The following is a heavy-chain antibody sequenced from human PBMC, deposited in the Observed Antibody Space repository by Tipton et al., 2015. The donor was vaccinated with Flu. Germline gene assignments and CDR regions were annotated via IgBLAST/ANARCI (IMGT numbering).Heavy chain of an antibody. CDR1: GYTFTGYY. CDR2: TNPNSGGT. J-gene: IGHJ5*02. V-gene: IGHV1-2*06. Sequence: LVQSGAEVKKPGASVKVSCKASGYTFTGYYMHWVRQAPGQGLEWMGRTNPNSGGTNYAQKFQGRVTMTRDTSISTAYMELSRLRSDDTAVYYCARWRSSGLNWFDPWGQGTLVTVSS. D-gene: IGHD6-19*01. CDR3: ARWRSSGLNWFDP.